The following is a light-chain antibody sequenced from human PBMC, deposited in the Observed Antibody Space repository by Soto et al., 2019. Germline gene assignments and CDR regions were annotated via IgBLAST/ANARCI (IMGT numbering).Light chain of an antibody. Sequence: EIVMTQSPATLSVSPGEGATLSCKASQNVYNNLAGYQQRPGQPPRLLIYDASTRATGISARFSGSGYGTEVTLTISSLQSEDFAVYFCQQWRNWPLTCGGGPKVEIK. CDR2: DAS. CDR1: QNVYNN. V-gene: IGKV3-15*01. CDR3: QQWRNWPLT. J-gene: IGKJ4*01.